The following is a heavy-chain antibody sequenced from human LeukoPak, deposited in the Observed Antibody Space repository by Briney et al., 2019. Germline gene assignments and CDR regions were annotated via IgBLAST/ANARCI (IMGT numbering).Heavy chain of an antibody. CDR2: IYYSGST. CDR3: ARDYYDSSGYLILDY. CDR1: GGSIISGDYY. D-gene: IGHD3-22*01. Sequence: SETLSLTCTVSGGSIISGDYYWSWIRQPPGKGLEWIGYIYYSGSTYYNPSLKSRVTISVDTSKNQFSLKLSSVTAADTAVYYCARDYYDSSGYLILDYWGQGTLVTVSS. V-gene: IGHV4-30-4*01. J-gene: IGHJ4*02.